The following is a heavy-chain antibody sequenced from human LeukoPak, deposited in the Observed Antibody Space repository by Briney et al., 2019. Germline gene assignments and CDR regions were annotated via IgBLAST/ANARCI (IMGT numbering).Heavy chain of an antibody. CDR1: GFTFSSYS. CDR2: IYNDGSST. V-gene: IGHV3-74*01. D-gene: IGHD1-26*01. J-gene: IGHJ3*02. CDR3: ARVRVGSGSSHAADAFDI. Sequence: GGSLRLSCAASGFTFSSYSMNWVRQAPGKGLVWVSRIYNDGSSTSYADSVKGRFTISRDNAKSTLYLQMNSLRAEDTAVYYCARVRVGSGSSHAADAFDIWGQGTMVTVSS.